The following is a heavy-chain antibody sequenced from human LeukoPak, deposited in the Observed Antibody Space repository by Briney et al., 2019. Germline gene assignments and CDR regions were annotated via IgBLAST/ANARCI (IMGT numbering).Heavy chain of an antibody. Sequence: GGSLRLSCADSGFTFDDYAMHWVRQAPGKGLEWVSGISWNSGSIGYADSVKGRFTISRDNAKNSLYLQMNSLRAEDTALYYCAAGWGRGYFDYWGQGTLVTVSS. CDR2: ISWNSGSI. J-gene: IGHJ4*02. CDR1: GFTFDDYA. D-gene: IGHD6-19*01. V-gene: IGHV3-9*01. CDR3: AAGWGRGYFDY.